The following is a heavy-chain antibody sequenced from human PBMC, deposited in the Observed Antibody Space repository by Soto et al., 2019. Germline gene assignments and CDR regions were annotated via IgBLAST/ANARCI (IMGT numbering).Heavy chain of an antibody. J-gene: IGHJ4*02. Sequence: QVQLVQSGAEVKKPGASVKVSCKASGYTFTSYDINWVRQATGQGLEWMGWMNPNSGNTGYAQKFQGRVTMTRNTSISTAYMELSSLRSEDTAVYYCARGRRTYYYDSSGYSPLNYWGQGTLVTVSS. CDR1: GYTFTSYD. D-gene: IGHD3-22*01. CDR2: MNPNSGNT. V-gene: IGHV1-8*01. CDR3: ARGRRTYYYDSSGYSPLNY.